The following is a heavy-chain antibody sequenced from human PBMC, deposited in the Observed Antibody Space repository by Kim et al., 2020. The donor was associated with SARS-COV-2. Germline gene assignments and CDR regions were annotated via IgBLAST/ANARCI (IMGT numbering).Heavy chain of an antibody. CDR3: AKASSSSSWEEASYYYYGMDV. CDR1: GFTFSSYA. Sequence: GGSLRLSCAASGFTFSSYAMSWVRQAPGKGLEWVSAISGSGGSTYYADSVKGRFTISRDNSKNTLYLQMNSLRAEDTAVYYCAKASSSSSWEEASYYYYGMDVWGQGTTVTVSS. J-gene: IGHJ6*02. D-gene: IGHD6-13*01. V-gene: IGHV3-23*01. CDR2: ISGSGGST.